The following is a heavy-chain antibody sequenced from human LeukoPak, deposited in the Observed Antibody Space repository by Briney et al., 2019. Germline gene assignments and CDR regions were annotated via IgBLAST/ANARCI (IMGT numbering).Heavy chain of an antibody. J-gene: IGHJ4*02. CDR2: IYYSGST. CDR3: ARGRPNYDILTGYPSPFDY. D-gene: IGHD3-9*01. CDR1: GGSISSGGYY. Sequence: NPSETLSLTCIVSGGSISSGGYYWSWIRQHPGKGLEWIGYIYYSGSTYYNPSLKSRVTISVDTSKNQFSLKLSSVTAADTAVYYCARGRPNYDILTGYPSPFDYWGQGTLVTVSS. V-gene: IGHV4-31*03.